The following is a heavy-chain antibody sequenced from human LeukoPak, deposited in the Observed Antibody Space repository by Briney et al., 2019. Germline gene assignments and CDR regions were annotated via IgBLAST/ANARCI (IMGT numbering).Heavy chain of an antibody. Sequence: GGSLRLSCAASGFTFSSYGMHWVRQAPGKGLEWVAFIRYDGSNKYYADSVKGRFTISRDNSKNTLYLQMNSLRAEDTAVYYCAKTTVPAASPGLDYWGQGTLVTVSS. CDR1: GFTFSSYG. V-gene: IGHV3-30*02. D-gene: IGHD2-2*01. CDR2: IRYDGSNK. CDR3: AKTTVPAASPGLDY. J-gene: IGHJ4*02.